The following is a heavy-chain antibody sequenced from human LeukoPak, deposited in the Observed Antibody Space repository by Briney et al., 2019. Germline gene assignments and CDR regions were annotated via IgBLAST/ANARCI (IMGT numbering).Heavy chain of an antibody. Sequence: PSETLSLTCTISGASISDYSWGWGRPPPGRGREWIGYIYYSGSTTYNPSLKSRITISLATSSNQFSLKLNSVTAADTAIYYCAGDYTLRSYRFDYWGQGTLVTVSS. D-gene: IGHD3-10*01. CDR1: GASISDYS. V-gene: IGHV4-59*12. CDR2: IYYSGST. J-gene: IGHJ4*02. CDR3: AGDYTLRSYRFDY.